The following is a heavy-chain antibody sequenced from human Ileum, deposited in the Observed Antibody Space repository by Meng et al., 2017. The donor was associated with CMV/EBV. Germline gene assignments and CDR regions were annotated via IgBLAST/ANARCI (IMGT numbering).Heavy chain of an antibody. CDR1: GGSFSGYY. CDR3: ARVPRRLTIRGYFDY. J-gene: IGHJ4*02. Sequence: QVQLQQGGAGLLKPSETLSLTCAVYGGSFSGYYWSWIRQPPGKGLDWIGEINHSGSTNYNPSLKSRVTISVDTSKNQFSLKLSSVTAADTAVYYCARVPRRLTIRGYFDYWGQGTLVTVSS. CDR2: INHSGST. D-gene: IGHD5-24*01. V-gene: IGHV4-34*01.